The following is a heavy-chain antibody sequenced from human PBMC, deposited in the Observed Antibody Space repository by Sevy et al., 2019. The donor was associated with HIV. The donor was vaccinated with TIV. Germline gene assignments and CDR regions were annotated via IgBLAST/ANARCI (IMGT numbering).Heavy chain of an antibody. J-gene: IGHJ4*02. CDR3: ATTKDYYDSSASPFDY. Sequence: ASVKVSCKVSGYTLTQLSMHWVRQAPGKGFEWMGSFDPEDGEILYAQKFQGRVTMTEDTSTDTAYMELSSLRSEDTAVYYCATTKDYYDSSASPFDYWGQGTLVTVSS. D-gene: IGHD3-22*01. CDR1: GYTLTQLS. CDR2: FDPEDGEI. V-gene: IGHV1-24*01.